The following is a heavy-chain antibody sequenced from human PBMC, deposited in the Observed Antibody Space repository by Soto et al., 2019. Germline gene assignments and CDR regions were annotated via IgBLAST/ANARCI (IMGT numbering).Heavy chain of an antibody. CDR2: ISYDGSNK. CDR1: GFTFSSYA. D-gene: IGHD3-22*01. CDR3: ARGPAHYYYDSSGFPDYYYGMDV. J-gene: IGHJ6*02. V-gene: IGHV3-30-3*01. Sequence: GGSLRLSCAASGFTFSSYAMHWVRQAPGKGLEWVAVISYDGSNKYYADSVKGRFTISRDNSKNTLYLQMNSLRAEDTAVYYCARGPAHYYYDSSGFPDYYYGMDVWGQGTTVTVSS.